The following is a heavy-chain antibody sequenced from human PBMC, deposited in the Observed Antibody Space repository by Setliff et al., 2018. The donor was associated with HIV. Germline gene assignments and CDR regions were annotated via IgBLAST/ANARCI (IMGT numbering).Heavy chain of an antibody. Sequence: SETLSLTCSVSGDSISNGSYFWGWIRQTPGKGLEWIGNIYYTGFAYYNPSLKSRVTISLDTSKTHFFLNLTSVTDADTAAYFCTREGRGDPAMATTRIDYWGQGKLVTVSS. CDR2: IYYTGFA. V-gene: IGHV4-39*02. CDR1: GDSISNGSYF. CDR3: TREGRGDPAMATTRIDY. D-gene: IGHD1-1*01. J-gene: IGHJ4*02.